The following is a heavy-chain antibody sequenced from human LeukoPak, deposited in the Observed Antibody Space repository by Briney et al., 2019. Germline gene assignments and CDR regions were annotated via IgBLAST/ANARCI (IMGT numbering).Heavy chain of an antibody. CDR2: IGGSGGST. Sequence: GGSLRLSCAASGFTFSSYAMSWVRQAPGKGLEWVSAIGGSGGSTYYADSVKGRFTISRDNSKNTLYLQMNSLRAEDTAVYYCAKGVGMNYYYMDAWGKGTTVTVSS. D-gene: IGHD1-26*01. CDR1: GFTFSSYA. CDR3: AKGVGMNYYYMDA. V-gene: IGHV3-23*01. J-gene: IGHJ6*03.